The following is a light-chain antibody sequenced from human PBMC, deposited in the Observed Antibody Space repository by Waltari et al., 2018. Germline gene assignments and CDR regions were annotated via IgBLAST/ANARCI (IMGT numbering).Light chain of an antibody. CDR2: GAS. J-gene: IGKJ1*01. Sequence: DIQMTQSPSTLSAFVGDRVTITCRASQSISKFLAWYKLKPGKAPKLLIYGASTLDGGVPSRFSGSGSGAEFTLTISSLQPDDVATYHCHQYHTYLWTFGQGTKVEIK. V-gene: IGKV1-5*01. CDR3: HQYHTYLWT. CDR1: QSISKF.